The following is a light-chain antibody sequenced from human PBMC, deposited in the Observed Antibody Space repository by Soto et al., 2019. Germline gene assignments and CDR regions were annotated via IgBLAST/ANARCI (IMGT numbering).Light chain of an antibody. CDR1: QGIRND. CDR2: AAS. V-gene: IGKV1-6*01. J-gene: IGKJ1*01. Sequence: AIQMTQSPSSLSASVGDRVTITCRASQGIRNDLGWYQQRPGKAPKLLIYAASSLHGGVPSRFSASGSGTDFTLTISSLQPEDFATYYCPQDYNYPLTLGQGTKVDIK. CDR3: PQDYNYPLT.